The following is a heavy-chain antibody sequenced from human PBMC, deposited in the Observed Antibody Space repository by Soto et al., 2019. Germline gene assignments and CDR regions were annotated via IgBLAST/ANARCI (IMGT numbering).Heavy chain of an antibody. J-gene: IGHJ4*02. Sequence: PGGSLRLSCAASGFTFSSYSMNWVRQAPGKGLEWVSSISSRSSYIYYADSVKGRFTISRDNAKNSLYLQMNSLRAEGTAVYYCASLVATGYWGQGTLVTVSS. CDR2: ISSRSSYI. CDR3: ASLVATGY. D-gene: IGHD5-12*01. CDR1: GFTFSSYS. V-gene: IGHV3-21*01.